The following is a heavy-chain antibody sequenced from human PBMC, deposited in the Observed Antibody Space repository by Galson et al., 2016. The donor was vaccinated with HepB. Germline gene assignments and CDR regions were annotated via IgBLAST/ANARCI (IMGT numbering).Heavy chain of an antibody. V-gene: IGHV4-39*01. J-gene: IGHJ5*02. CDR3: ARQYGEYDWFDP. CDR2: IYYSGST. Sequence: SETLSLTCTASGGSISRSSFFWGWIRQPPGKGLEWIGTIYYSGSTYYNPSLKSRVTISVDTSKNQFSLKLSSVTAADTAVYYCARQYGEYDWFDPWGQGTLVTVSS. CDR1: GGSISRSSFF. D-gene: IGHD4-17*01.